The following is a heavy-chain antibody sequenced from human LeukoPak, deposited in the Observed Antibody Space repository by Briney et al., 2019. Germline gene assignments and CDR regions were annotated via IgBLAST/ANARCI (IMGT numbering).Heavy chain of an antibody. CDR2: IYATGSN. CDR1: GGSISTYY. V-gene: IGHV4-4*07. CDR3: ARDNEVAARSFDY. D-gene: IGHD6-6*01. Sequence: SETLSLTCTVSGGSISTYYWSWVRQPAGKGLEWIGRIYATGSNNYNPSLKSLVTMSVDTSKNHFSLKLTSVTAADTAMYYCARDNEVAARSFDYWGQGTLVTVSS. J-gene: IGHJ4*02.